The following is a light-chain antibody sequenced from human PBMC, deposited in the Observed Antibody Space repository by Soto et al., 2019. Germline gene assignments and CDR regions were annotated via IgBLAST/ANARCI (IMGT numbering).Light chain of an antibody. J-gene: IGKJ1*01. Sequence: DIQMTQSPSSLSASVGDRVTITCRASQSISSKLNWYQQKQGKAPRLLIYAASSLQSGVPSRFSGSGSGTDFTLTISSLQPEDFATYYCQQSYNSPRTFGQGTKVDIK. CDR3: QQSYNSPRT. CDR1: QSISSK. V-gene: IGKV1-39*01. CDR2: AAS.